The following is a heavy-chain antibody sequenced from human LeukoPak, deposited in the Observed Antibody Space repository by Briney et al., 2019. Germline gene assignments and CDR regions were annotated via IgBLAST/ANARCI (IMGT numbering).Heavy chain of an antibody. Sequence: PSETLSPTCAVYGGSFSNNFWNWIRQTPGKGLEWIGEISHSGSTNYNPSLKSRLTMSVDTSKNQFSLKLSSVTAADTAVYYCARAGGFTLVRGAVNNWFDPWGQGTLVTVSS. CDR2: ISHSGST. D-gene: IGHD3-10*01. J-gene: IGHJ5*02. V-gene: IGHV4-34*01. CDR3: ARAGGFTLVRGAVNNWFDP. CDR1: GGSFSNNF.